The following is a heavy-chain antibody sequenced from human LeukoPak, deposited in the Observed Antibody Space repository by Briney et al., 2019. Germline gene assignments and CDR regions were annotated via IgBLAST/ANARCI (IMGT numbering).Heavy chain of an antibody. CDR2: ISAYNGNT. CDR3: ARFSGAWGPAFDI. V-gene: IGHV1-18*01. J-gene: IGHJ3*02. Sequence: ASVKVSCKASGCTFTSYGISWVRQAPGHRLEWMGWISAYNGNTNYAQKLQGKVTMTADTSTSTAYMELRSLRSDDTAVYYCARFSGAWGPAFDIWGQGTMATVSS. D-gene: IGHD7-27*01. CDR1: GCTFTSYG.